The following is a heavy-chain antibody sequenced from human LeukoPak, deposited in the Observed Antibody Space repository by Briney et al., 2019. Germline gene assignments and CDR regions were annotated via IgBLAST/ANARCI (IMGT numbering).Heavy chain of an antibody. CDR1: GGSFSGYY. J-gene: IGHJ6*02. CDR2: INHSGST. D-gene: IGHD5-24*01. V-gene: IGHV4-34*01. Sequence: SETLSLTCAVYGGSFSGYYWSWIRQPPGKGLEWIGEINHSGSTNYNPSFKSRVTISVDTSKNQFSLKLSSVTAADTAVYYCARGLSARWLPYYYYGMDVWGQGTTVTVSS. CDR3: ARGLSARWLPYYYYGMDV.